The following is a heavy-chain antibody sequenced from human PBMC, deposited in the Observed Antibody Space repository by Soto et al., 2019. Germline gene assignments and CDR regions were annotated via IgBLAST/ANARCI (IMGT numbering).Heavy chain of an antibody. Sequence: PSETLSLTCTVSGGSISSYYWSWIRQPPGKGLEWIGYIYYSGSTNYNPSLKSRVTISVDTSKNQFSLKLSSVTAADTAVYYCARDGRYCTNGVCPYYFDYWGQGTLVTVSS. D-gene: IGHD2-8*01. J-gene: IGHJ4*02. CDR3: ARDGRYCTNGVCPYYFDY. CDR1: GGSISSYY. V-gene: IGHV4-59*01. CDR2: IYYSGST.